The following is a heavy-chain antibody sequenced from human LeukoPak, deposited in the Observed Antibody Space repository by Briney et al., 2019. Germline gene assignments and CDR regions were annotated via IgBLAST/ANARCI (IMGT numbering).Heavy chain of an antibody. CDR2: IIPIFGTA. Sequence: ASVKVSCKASGGTFSSYAISWVRQAPGQGLEWMGGIIPIFGTANYAQKFQGRVTITADESTSTAYMELSSLRSEDTAVYYCARTLLWFGELFPNFDYWGQGTLVTVSS. CDR1: GGTFSSYA. CDR3: ARTLLWFGELFPNFDY. D-gene: IGHD3-10*01. V-gene: IGHV1-69*13. J-gene: IGHJ4*02.